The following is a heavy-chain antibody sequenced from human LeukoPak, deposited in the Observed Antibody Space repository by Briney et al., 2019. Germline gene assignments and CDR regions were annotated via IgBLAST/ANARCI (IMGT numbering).Heavy chain of an antibody. V-gene: IGHV3-30*02. J-gene: IGHJ3*02. D-gene: IGHD3-10*01. CDR1: GFTFSYYV. CDR3: AKSRSYTVRDAFEI. Sequence: PGGSLRLSCAASGFTFSYYVMSWVRQAPGKGLEWVAFIRYDGSNKYNADSVKGRFTISRDNSKNTLSLQMNSLRAEDTAVYYCAKSRSYTVRDAFEIWGQGTKVTVSS. CDR2: IRYDGSNK.